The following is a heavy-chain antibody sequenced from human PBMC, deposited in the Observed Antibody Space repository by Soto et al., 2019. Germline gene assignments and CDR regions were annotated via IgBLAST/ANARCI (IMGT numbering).Heavy chain of an antibody. V-gene: IGHV3-7*05. J-gene: IGHJ4*02. CDR2: INQDGSEK. CDR3: ARERYSSSWFDY. D-gene: IGHD6-13*01. CDR1: GFTFRSYW. Sequence: EVQLVESGGGLVQPGGSLRLSCAASGFTFRSYWMSWVRQAPGKGLEWVANINQDGSEKYYVDSVKGRFTISRDNAKNSLYLQMNSLRAEDTAVYYCARERYSSSWFDYWGQGTLVTVSS.